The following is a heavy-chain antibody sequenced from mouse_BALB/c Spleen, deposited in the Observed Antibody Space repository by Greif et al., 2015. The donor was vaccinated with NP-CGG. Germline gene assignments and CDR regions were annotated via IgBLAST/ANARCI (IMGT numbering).Heavy chain of an antibody. CDR1: GYTFSSYW. J-gene: IGHJ2*01. CDR2: ILPGSGST. V-gene: IGHV1-9*01. Sequence: VQVVESGAELMKPGASVKISCKASGYTFSSYWIEWVKQRSGHGLEWIGEILPGSGSTNYNEKFKGKATFTADTSSNTAYMQLSSLTSEDSAVYYCASNYGSRNYFDYWGQGTTLTVSS. CDR3: ASNYGSRNYFDY. D-gene: IGHD1-1*01.